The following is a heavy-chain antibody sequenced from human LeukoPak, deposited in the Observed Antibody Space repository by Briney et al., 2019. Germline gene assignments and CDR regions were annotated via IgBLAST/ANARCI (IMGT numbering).Heavy chain of an antibody. D-gene: IGHD3-16*02. CDR2: INENGGST. Sequence: GRSLRLSCAASALTFSSYAMSSVRQAPRKGLGWVSTINENGGSTYYAGSVKGRFTISRDNSKNTLYLQMNILRAEDTAVYYCATSLSSRDYYYYYYMDVWGKGTTVTVSS. CDR3: ATSLSSRDYYYYYYMDV. V-gene: IGHV3-23*01. J-gene: IGHJ6*03. CDR1: ALTFSSYA.